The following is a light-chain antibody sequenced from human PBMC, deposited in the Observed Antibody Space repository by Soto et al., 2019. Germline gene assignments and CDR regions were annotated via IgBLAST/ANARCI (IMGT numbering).Light chain of an antibody. V-gene: IGKV3-15*01. J-gene: IGKJ1*01. CDR2: GAY. CDR1: QSVNNN. CDR3: QEYNTWPWT. Sequence: ETLMTQSPATLSVSPGERATLSCRASQSVNNNLAWYQQKLGQAPRVLIYGAYTRATGIPARFTGSGSGTEFILTITSLQSEDSAVYYCQEYNTWPWTFGQGTKVEFK.